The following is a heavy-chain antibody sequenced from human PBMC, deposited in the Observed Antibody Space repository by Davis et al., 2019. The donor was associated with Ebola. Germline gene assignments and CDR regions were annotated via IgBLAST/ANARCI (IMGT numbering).Heavy chain of an antibody. CDR3: ARGVGGTTGWFDP. V-gene: IGHV4-34*01. D-gene: IGHD1-26*01. Sequence: MPSETLSLTCAVYGGSFRRYYWSWIRQPPGKGLEWIGEINHSGSTNYNPSLKSRVTISVDTSKNQFSLNMRSVTAADTAVYYCARGVGGTTGWFDPWGQGTLVTVSS. CDR2: INHSGST. J-gene: IGHJ5*02. CDR1: GGSFRRYY.